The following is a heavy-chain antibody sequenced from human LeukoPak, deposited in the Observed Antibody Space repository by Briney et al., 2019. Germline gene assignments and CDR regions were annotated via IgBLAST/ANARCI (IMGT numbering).Heavy chain of an antibody. D-gene: IGHD3-10*01. CDR3: AGSRYYYGSGTYFL. Sequence: ASVKVSCKASGYTFTGYYMHWVRQAPGQGLEWMGWINPNSGGTNYAQKFQGRVTMTRDTSISTAYMELSRLRSDDTAVYYCAGSRYYYGSGTYFLWGQGTLVTVSS. CDR2: INPNSGGT. CDR1: GYTFTGYY. V-gene: IGHV1-2*02. J-gene: IGHJ4*02.